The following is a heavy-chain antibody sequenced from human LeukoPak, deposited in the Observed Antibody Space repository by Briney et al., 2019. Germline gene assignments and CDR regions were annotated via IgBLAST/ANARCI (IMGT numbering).Heavy chain of an antibody. V-gene: IGHV3-23*01. CDR1: GFTFSSYA. CDR3: AKGYCSSTSCSPFDY. J-gene: IGHJ4*02. Sequence: PGGSLRLSCAASGFTFSSYAMSWVRQAPGKGLEWVSAISGSGGSTYYADSVKGRFTISRDNSKNTLYLQMNSLRAEDTAVYYCAKGYCSSTSCSPFDYWGQGTLVTVSS. D-gene: IGHD2-2*01. CDR2: ISGSGGST.